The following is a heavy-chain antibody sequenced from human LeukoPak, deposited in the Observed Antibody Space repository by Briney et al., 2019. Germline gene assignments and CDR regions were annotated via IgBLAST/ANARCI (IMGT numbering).Heavy chain of an antibody. CDR3: ARHSGYDRAFDI. CDR1: GFTFSSYS. D-gene: IGHD5-12*01. CDR2: ISSSSSYI. J-gene: IGHJ3*02. V-gene: IGHV3-21*01. Sequence: GGSLRLSCAASGFTFSSYSMTWVRQAPGKGLEWVSSISSSSSYIYYADSVKGRFTISRDNAKNSLYLQMNSLRAEDTAVYYCARHSGYDRAFDIWGQGTMVTVSS.